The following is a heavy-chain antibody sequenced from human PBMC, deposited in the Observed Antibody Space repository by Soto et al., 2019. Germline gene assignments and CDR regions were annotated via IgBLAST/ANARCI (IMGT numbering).Heavy chain of an antibody. CDR3: ARRALRYGTNYSDSSGYYLDYFDY. CDR1: GYSFTSYW. J-gene: IGHJ4*02. V-gene: IGHV5-51*01. D-gene: IGHD3-22*01. Sequence: GESLKISSKGSGYSFTSYWIGWVRQMPGKGLEWMGIIYPGDSDTRDSPSFQGHVTISADKSSSTAYLQWSSLKASETAMYYYARRALRYGTNYSDSSGYYLDYFDYWGQGTLVTVSS. CDR2: IYPGDSDT.